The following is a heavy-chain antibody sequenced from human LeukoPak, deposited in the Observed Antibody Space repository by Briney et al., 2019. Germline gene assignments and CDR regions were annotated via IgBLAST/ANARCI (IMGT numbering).Heavy chain of an antibody. CDR2: ISSSGSTI. D-gene: IGHD1-26*01. CDR3: ARGDSGGYYFDY. J-gene: IGHJ4*02. CDR1: GFTFSSYE. Sequence: GGSLRLSCAASGFTFSSYEMNWVRQAPGKGLEWVSYISSSGSTIYYADSVKGRFTISRDTAKNSLYLQMNSLRAEDTAVYYCARGDSGGYYFDYWGQGTLVTVSS. V-gene: IGHV3-48*03.